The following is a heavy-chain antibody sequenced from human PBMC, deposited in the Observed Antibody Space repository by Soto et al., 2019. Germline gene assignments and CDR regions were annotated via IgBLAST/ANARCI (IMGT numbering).Heavy chain of an antibody. Sequence: SETLSLTCTVSGGSISGYYWSWTRQPPGKGLEWIGYIYYSGSTNYNPSLKSRVTISVDTSKNQFSLSLSSVTAADTAVYYCARHMYARSSFANWGQGTLVTVSS. J-gene: IGHJ4*02. D-gene: IGHD6-6*01. V-gene: IGHV4-59*08. CDR3: ARHMYARSSFAN. CDR1: GGSISGYY. CDR2: IYYSGST.